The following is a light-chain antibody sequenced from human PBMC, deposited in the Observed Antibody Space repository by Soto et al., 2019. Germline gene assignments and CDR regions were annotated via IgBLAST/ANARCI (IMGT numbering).Light chain of an antibody. CDR1: QSVSSN. J-gene: IGKJ4*01. Sequence: EMVMTQSPATLSVSPGERATLSCRAIQSVSSNLAWYQQKPGQAPRLLIYAASTRATGIPARFSGSGSGTEFTLTISSLQSEDFALYYCQQYDKFPSLTFGGGTKVEIK. CDR2: AAS. V-gene: IGKV3-15*01. CDR3: QQYDKFPSLT.